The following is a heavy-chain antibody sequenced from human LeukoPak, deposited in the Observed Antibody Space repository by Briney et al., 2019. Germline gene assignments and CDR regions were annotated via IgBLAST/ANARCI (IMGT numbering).Heavy chain of an antibody. J-gene: IGHJ4*02. CDR3: AKFSSGWYEDY. V-gene: IGHV3-23*01. CDR2: ISAGGST. D-gene: IGHD6-19*01. Sequence: PGGSLRLSCAASGFTFSNYAMTWVRQAPGKGLEWVSTISAGGSTYSADSVKGRFTISRDNSKNTLYLEMSSLRAEDTAIYHCAKFSSGWYEDYWGQGTLVTVSS. CDR1: GFTFSNYA.